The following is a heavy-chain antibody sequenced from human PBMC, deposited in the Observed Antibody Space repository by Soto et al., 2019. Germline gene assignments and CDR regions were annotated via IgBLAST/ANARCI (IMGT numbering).Heavy chain of an antibody. D-gene: IGHD2-2*01. Sequence: EVQLLESGGGLVQPGGSLRLSCAASGFTFSSYAMSWVRQAPGKGLEWVSTMSGSGGYTYYADSVEGRFAISRDNSKNTLYLQMDDLRDEDTAVYYCATFRFCTSTSCYGREGGFWGQGTLVTVSS. CDR3: ATFRFCTSTSCYGREGGF. V-gene: IGHV3-23*01. CDR2: MSGSGGYT. J-gene: IGHJ4*02. CDR1: GFTFSSYA.